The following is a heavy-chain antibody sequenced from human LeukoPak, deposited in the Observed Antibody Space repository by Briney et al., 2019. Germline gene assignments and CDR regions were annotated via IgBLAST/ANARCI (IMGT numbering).Heavy chain of an antibody. J-gene: IGHJ4*02. Sequence: PSETLSLTCTVSGGSISSGGYYWSWIRQHPGKGLEWIGYIYYSGSTYYNPSLKSRVTISVDTSKNQFSLKLSSVTAADTAVYYCARDSVEFYYDSSGYFDYWGQGTLVTVSS. D-gene: IGHD3-22*01. CDR2: IYYSGST. CDR3: ARDSVEFYYDSSGYFDY. CDR1: GGSISSGGYY. V-gene: IGHV4-31*03.